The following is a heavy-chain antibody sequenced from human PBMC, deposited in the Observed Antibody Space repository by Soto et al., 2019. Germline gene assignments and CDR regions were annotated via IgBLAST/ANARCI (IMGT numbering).Heavy chain of an antibody. J-gene: IGHJ5*02. CDR2: IYPSGTT. D-gene: IGHD3-3*01. V-gene: IGHV4-4*02. CDR3: ARNGWRFGVVPRGGLAP. CDR1: GGSINSSNW. Sequence: QVQLQAPSPGLVKPSGTLSLTCAVSGGSINSSNWWTWVRQTPGQGLEWIGEIYPSGTTNYNPSLGTRVTLSLDKSTNQFSLMLTCATAADAAVYYCARNGWRFGVVPRGGLAPWGQGSLVTVSS.